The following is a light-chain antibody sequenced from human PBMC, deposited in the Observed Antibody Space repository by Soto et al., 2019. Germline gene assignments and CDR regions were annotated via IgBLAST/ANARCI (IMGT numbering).Light chain of an antibody. CDR2: DVS. CDR3: SSYTSSSTYV. V-gene: IGLV2-18*02. Sequence: QSALTQPPSVSGSPGQSVAISPPGTSSDVGGSNGVSWYQQPPGTAPKLIIYDVSNRPSGVPDRFSGSKSGNTASLIISGLQAEDEGDYYCSSYTSSSTYVFGTGTKLTVL. CDR1: SSDVGGSNG. J-gene: IGLJ1*01.